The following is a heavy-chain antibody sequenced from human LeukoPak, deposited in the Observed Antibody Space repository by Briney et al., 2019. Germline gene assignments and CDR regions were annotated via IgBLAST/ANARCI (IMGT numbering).Heavy chain of an antibody. Sequence: GGSLRLSCAASGFTFSSYAMSWVRQAPGKGLEWVSAISGSGGSTYYADPVKGRFTISRDNSKNTLYLQMNSLRAEDTAVYYCAKERGPYYYDSSGYYDPYYFDYWGQGTPVTVSS. CDR3: AKERGPYYYDSSGYYDPYYFDY. CDR2: ISGSGGST. V-gene: IGHV3-23*01. J-gene: IGHJ4*02. D-gene: IGHD3-22*01. CDR1: GFTFSSYA.